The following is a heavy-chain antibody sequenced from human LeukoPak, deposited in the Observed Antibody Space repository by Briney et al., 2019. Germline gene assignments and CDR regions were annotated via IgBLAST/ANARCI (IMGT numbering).Heavy chain of an antibody. D-gene: IGHD2-2*02. CDR2: IYYSGST. V-gene: IGHV4-59*01. CDR1: GGSISSYY. CDR3: ARDRYPSMDV. Sequence: PSETLSLTCTVSGGSISSYYWSWIRQPPGKGLEWIGCIYYSGSTNYNPSLKSRVTISVDTSKNQFSLKLSSVTAADTAAYYCARDRYPSMDVWGQGTTVTVSS. J-gene: IGHJ6*02.